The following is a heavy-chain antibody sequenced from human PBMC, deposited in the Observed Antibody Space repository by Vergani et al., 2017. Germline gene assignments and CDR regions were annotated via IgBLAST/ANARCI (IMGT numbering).Heavy chain of an antibody. J-gene: IGHJ3*02. D-gene: IGHD2-2*01. V-gene: IGHV5-51*01. CDR2: IYPGDSDT. CDR3: ARSSVVVPAAPAYDAVDI. Sequence: EVQLVPSGAEVKKPGESLKISCKGSGYSFTSYWIGWVRQMPGKGLEWMGIIYPGDSDTRYSPSFQGQVTISADKSISTAYLQWSSLKASDTAMYYCARSSVVVPAAPAYDAVDIWGQGTMVTVSS. CDR1: GYSFTSYW.